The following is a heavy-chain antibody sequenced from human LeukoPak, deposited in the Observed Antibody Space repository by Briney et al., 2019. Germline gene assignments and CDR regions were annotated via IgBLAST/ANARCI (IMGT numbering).Heavy chain of an antibody. CDR3: ARPRGYSSSSFRFDP. J-gene: IGHJ5*02. D-gene: IGHD6-13*01. CDR1: GFTFSSYW. CDR2: IKQDGSEK. V-gene: IGHV3-7*01. Sequence: GGSLRLSGAAPGFTFSSYWMSWVRQAPGKGLEGLANIKQDGSEKYYVDSVKGRFTISRDNAKNSLYLQMNSLRAEDTAVYYCARPRGYSSSSFRFDPWGQGTLVTVSS.